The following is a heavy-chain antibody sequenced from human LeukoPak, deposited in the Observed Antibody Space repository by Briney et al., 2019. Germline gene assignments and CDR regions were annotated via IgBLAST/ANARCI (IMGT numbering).Heavy chain of an antibody. J-gene: IGHJ6*02. V-gene: IGHV3-49*04. Sequence: GGSLRLSCAASGFTFGDYAVSWVRQAPGKGLEWVGFIRSKAYGGTIEYAASVKGRFTISRDDSKSIAYLQMNSLKTEDTAVYYCSRDGHCTSSSCFPQNYYFYGMDVWGHGTTVTVSS. CDR3: SRDGHCTSSSCFPQNYYFYGMDV. D-gene: IGHD2-2*01. CDR2: IRSKAYGGTI. CDR1: GFTFGDYA.